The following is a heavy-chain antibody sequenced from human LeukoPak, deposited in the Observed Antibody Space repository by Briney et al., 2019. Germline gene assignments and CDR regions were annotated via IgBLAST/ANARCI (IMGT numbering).Heavy chain of an antibody. CDR3: YDYYHYMDV. D-gene: IGHD2-8*02. Sequence: SVKVSCKASGGTFSSYAISWVRQAPGQGLEWMGGIIPIFGTANYAQKFQGRVTITRDTSASTAYYCARARYETRIWPKSRYDYYHYMDVWGKGTTVTVSS. CDR1: GGTFSSYA. J-gene: IGHJ6*03. CDR2: IIPIFGTA. V-gene: IGHV1-69*05.